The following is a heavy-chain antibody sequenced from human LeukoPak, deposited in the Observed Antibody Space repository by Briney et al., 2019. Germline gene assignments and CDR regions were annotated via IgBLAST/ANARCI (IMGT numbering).Heavy chain of an antibody. D-gene: IGHD3-22*01. J-gene: IGHJ5*02. CDR1: GFTFTTSA. Sequence: SVKVSCKTPGFTFTTSAVQWVRQARGQRLEWIGWLVVGSGNTNCVQKFKERVTLTRDMSTSTAYMELSSLRSEDTAVYYCAADPHYNAINGYSNFFDPWGQGTLVTVSS. CDR3: AADPHYNAINGYSNFFDP. CDR2: LVVGSGNT. V-gene: IGHV1-58*01.